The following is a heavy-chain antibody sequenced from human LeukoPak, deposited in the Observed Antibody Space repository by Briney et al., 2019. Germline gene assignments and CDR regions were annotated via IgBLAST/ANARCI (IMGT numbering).Heavy chain of an antibody. CDR1: GGSISSYY. CDR3: ARVGGSTIFGVDY. J-gene: IGHJ4*02. D-gene: IGHD3-3*01. Sequence: SETLSLTCTVSGGSISSYYWSWIRQPPGKGLEWIGYIYYSGSTNYNPSLKSRVTISVDTSKNQFSLKLSSVTAADTAVYYCARVGGSTIFGVDYWGQGTLVTVSS. V-gene: IGHV4-59*01. CDR2: IYYSGST.